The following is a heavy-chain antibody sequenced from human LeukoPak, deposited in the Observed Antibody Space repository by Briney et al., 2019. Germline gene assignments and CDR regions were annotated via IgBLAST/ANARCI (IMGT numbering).Heavy chain of an antibody. J-gene: IGHJ4*02. CDR3: ARTTSLTASGYDY. V-gene: IGHV1-8*03. CDR1: GYTFTTYH. Sequence: ASVKVSCKTSGYTFTTYHINWVRQATGQGLEWLGWMNPYSCDRGYAQKFQGRLSITSDTSISTAYMELSSLRSDDTAVYFCARTTSLTASGYDYWGQGTLVIVSS. CDR2: MNPYSCDR. D-gene: IGHD4-17*01.